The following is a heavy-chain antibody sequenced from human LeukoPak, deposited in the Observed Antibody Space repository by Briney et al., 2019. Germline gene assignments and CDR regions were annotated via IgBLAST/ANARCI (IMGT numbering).Heavy chain of an antibody. CDR2: MNPNSGNT. CDR1: GYTFTSYD. CDR3: AAETQSLWFGEFQHDAFDI. Sequence: GASVKVSCKASGYTFTSYDINWVRQATGQGLEWMGWMNPNSGNTGYAQKFQERVTITRDMSTSTAYMELSSLRSEDTAVYYCAAETQSLWFGEFQHDAFDIWGQGTMVTVSS. J-gene: IGHJ3*02. D-gene: IGHD3-10*01. V-gene: IGHV1-8*03.